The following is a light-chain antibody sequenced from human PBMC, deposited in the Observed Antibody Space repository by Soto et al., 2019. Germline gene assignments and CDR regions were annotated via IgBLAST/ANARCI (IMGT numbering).Light chain of an antibody. V-gene: IGLV1-40*01. CDR3: QSYDSSLSGSVI. J-gene: IGLJ2*01. Sequence: QSVLTQPPSVSGAPGQRVTISCTGSSSNIGAGYVVHWYQHLPGTVPKLLIYGISNRPSGVPDRFSGSKSGTSASLAITGLQAEDEGDYYCQSYDSSLSGSVIFGGGTKVTVL. CDR1: SSNIGAGYV. CDR2: GIS.